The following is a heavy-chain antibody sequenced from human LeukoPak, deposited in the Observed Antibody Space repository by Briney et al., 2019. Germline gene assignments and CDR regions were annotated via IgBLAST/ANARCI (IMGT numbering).Heavy chain of an antibody. V-gene: IGHV3-21*01. CDR2: ITSSSTYI. J-gene: IGHJ6*03. CDR1: GFSFSNYN. Sequence: GGSLRLSCAASGFSFSNYNMNWVRQAPGKGLEWVSSITSSSTYIYYADSVKGRFTISRDNAKKSVYLHMSSLRAEDTALYYCARLSAYYYGSYFYYYMDVWGKGTTVTVSS. CDR3: ARLSAYYYGSYFYYYMDV. D-gene: IGHD3-10*01.